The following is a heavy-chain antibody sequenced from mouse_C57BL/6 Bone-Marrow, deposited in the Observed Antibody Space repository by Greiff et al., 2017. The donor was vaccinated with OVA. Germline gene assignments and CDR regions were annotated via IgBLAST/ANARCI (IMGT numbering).Heavy chain of an antibody. V-gene: IGHV8-8*01. D-gene: IGHD4-1*01. CDR3: ALTGTRYWYFDV. CDR1: GFSLSTFGMG. J-gene: IGHJ1*03. CDR2: IWWDDDK. Sequence: QVTLKVSGPGILQPSQTLSLTCSFSGFSLSTFGMGVGWLRQPSGKGLEWLAHIWWDDDKYYNPALKSRPTISKDTSKNQVLLKIANVDTADTATYYCALTGTRYWYFDVWGTGTTVTVSS.